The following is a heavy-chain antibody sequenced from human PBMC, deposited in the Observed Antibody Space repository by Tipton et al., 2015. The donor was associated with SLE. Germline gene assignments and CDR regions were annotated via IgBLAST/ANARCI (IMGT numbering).Heavy chain of an antibody. D-gene: IGHD5-18*01. CDR2: INHSGST. Sequence: TLSLTCTVSGGSISSHYWSWIRQPPGKGLEWIGEINHSGSTNYNPSLKSRVTISVDTSKNQFFLKLSSVTAADTAVYYCARELGYSYGRGWYFDLWGRGTLVTVSS. CDR3: ARELGYSYGRGWYFDL. V-gene: IGHV4-34*01. J-gene: IGHJ2*01. CDR1: GGSISSHY.